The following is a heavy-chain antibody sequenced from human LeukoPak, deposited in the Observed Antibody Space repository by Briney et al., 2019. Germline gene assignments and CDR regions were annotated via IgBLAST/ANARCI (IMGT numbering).Heavy chain of an antibody. CDR2: INHSGST. D-gene: IGHD6-19*01. V-gene: IGHV4-34*01. CDR1: GGSFSGYY. J-gene: IGHJ5*02. Sequence: PSETLSLICAVYGGSFSGYYWNWIRQPPGKGLEWIGEINHSGSTNYNPSLKSRVTITVDTSKNQFSLKLSSVTAADTAVYYCARGRQQWLVWGASPGTLFDPWGQGTLVTVSS. CDR3: ARGRQQWLVWGASPGTLFDP.